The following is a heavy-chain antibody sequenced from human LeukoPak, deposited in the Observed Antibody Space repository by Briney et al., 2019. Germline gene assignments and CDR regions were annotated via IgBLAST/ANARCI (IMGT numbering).Heavy chain of an antibody. Sequence: GGSLRLSCAASGFAFSTYEMSWVRQAPGKGLEWIADITISGHTKNYTDSVKGRFTISRDNARSSLYLQMNSLRVEDTGVFYCARGDPHADLWGQGTLVTVSS. V-gene: IGHV3-48*03. J-gene: IGHJ5*02. CDR2: ITISGHTK. CDR3: ARGDPHADL. CDR1: GFAFSTYE.